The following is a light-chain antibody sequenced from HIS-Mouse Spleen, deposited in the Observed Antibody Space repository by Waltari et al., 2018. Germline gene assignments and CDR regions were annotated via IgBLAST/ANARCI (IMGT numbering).Light chain of an antibody. CDR1: SSDVGGYNY. CDR2: EVS. J-gene: IGLJ1*01. V-gene: IGLV2-8*01. Sequence: QSALTQPPSASGSPGQSVTISCTGTSSDVGGYNYVSWYQQHPGKAPKLMIYEVSKLPSGVPDRCSGSKSGNTASLTVSGLQAEDEADYYCSSYAGSNNSLYVFGTGTKVTVL. CDR3: SSYAGSNNSLYV.